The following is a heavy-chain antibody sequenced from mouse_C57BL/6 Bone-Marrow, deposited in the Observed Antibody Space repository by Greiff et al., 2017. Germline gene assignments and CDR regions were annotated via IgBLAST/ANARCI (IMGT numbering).Heavy chain of an antibody. J-gene: IGHJ4*01. Sequence: VQLQQSGAELVRPGASVKLSCTASGFNIKDDYMHXVKQRPEQGLEWIGWIDPENGDTEYASKFQGKATITADTSSNTAYLQLSSLTSEDTAVYYCTTDGYLAMDYWGQGTSVTVSS. CDR3: TTDGYLAMDY. CDR1: GFNIKDDY. D-gene: IGHD2-3*01. CDR2: IDPENGDT. V-gene: IGHV14-4*01.